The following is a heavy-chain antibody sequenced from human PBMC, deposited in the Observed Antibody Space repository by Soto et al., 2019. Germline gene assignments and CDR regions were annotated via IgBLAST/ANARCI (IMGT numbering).Heavy chain of an antibody. CDR2: VDHSGST. D-gene: IGHD2-15*01. Sequence: SEALSLSCVVYDGSFSGYSWNWIRRPPGKGLEWIGEVDHSGSTNYNPSVKSRVTISLDTSKNQFSLKLTSVTAADTAVYYCARGQRRFYSRGHWFDPWGQGTLVTVSS. V-gene: IGHV4-34*01. CDR1: DGSFSGYS. J-gene: IGHJ5*02. CDR3: ARGQRRFYSRGHWFDP.